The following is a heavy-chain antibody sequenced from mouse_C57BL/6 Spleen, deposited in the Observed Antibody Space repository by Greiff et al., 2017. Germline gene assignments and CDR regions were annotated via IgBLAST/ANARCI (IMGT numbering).Heavy chain of an antibody. CDR2: INPNNGGT. J-gene: IGHJ2*01. CDR3: ARGTEDRQLRLRGYFDY. D-gene: IGHD3-2*02. CDR1: GYTFTDYN. V-gene: IGHV1-22*01. Sequence: DVHLVESGPELVKPGASVKMSCKASGYTFTDYNMHWVKQSHGKSLEWIGYINPNNGGTSYNQKFTGKATLTVNKSSSTAYMELRSLTSEDSAVYYCARGTEDRQLRLRGYFDYWGKGTTLTVSS.